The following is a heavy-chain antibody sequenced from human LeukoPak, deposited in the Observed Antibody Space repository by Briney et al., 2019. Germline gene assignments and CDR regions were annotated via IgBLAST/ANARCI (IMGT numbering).Heavy chain of an antibody. V-gene: IGHV1-3*01. Sequence: ASVKVSCKASGYTLTSYAMHWVRQAPGQRLEWMGWINAGNGNTKYSQKFQGRVTITRDTSASTACMELSSLRSEDTAVYYCARAYYDILTGRPEGFDAFDIWGQGTMVTVSS. J-gene: IGHJ3*02. CDR3: ARAYYDILTGRPEGFDAFDI. CDR1: GYTLTSYA. D-gene: IGHD3-9*01. CDR2: INAGNGNT.